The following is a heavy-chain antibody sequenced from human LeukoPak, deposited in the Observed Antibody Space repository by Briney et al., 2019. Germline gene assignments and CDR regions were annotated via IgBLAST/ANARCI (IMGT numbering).Heavy chain of an antibody. Sequence: PGGSLRLSCAASGFTFSSYAMSWVRQAPGKGLEWVSAISGSGGSTYYADSVKGRFTISRDNSKNTLYLQMNSLRAEDTAVYYCARDRPTLIVGANPGDYYYYMDVWGKGTTVTVSS. CDR3: ARDRPTLIVGANPGDYYYYMDV. CDR1: GFTFSSYA. J-gene: IGHJ6*03. CDR2: ISGSGGST. D-gene: IGHD1-26*01. V-gene: IGHV3-23*01.